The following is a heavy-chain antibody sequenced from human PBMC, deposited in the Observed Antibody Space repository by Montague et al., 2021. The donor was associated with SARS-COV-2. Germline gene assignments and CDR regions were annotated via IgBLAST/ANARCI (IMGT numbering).Heavy chain of an antibody. J-gene: IGHJ4*02. CDR1: GGSISSGSYY. CDR2: VYASGAT. Sequence: TLSLTCTVSGGSISSGSYYWSWIRPPAGKGLEWIGSVYASGATNNNPPLKSLATITLDTSKNNFSMQLNSVTAADTAVYYCAGGILSMYMAVDVLLGGIDYFDSWGQGTLVAVSS. V-gene: IGHV4-61*02. CDR3: AGGILSMYMAVDVLLGGIDYFDS. D-gene: IGHD2-2*01.